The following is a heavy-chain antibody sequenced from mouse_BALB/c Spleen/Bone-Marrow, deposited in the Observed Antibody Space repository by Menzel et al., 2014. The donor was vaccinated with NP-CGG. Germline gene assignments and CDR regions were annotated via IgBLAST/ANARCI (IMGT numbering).Heavy chain of an antibody. Sequence: QVQLQQSGAELATPGASVKMSCKASGYTFTSYWMHWVKQRPGQGLEWIGYINPSTGYTEYNQKFKDKATLTADKSSSTAYMQLSSLTSEDSAVYYCARERYAGYYFDYWGQGTTLTVSS. V-gene: IGHV1-4*01. J-gene: IGHJ2*01. CDR2: INPSTGYT. CDR1: GYTFTSYW. CDR3: ARERYAGYYFDY. D-gene: IGHD2-3*01.